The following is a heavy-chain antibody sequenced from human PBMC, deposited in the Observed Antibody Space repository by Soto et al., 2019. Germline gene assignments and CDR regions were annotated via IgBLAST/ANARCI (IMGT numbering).Heavy chain of an antibody. J-gene: IGHJ6*03. CDR1: GYSFTRYL. Sequence: GESLKISCKGSGYSFTRYLVGGVRPMPGKGLEWMGIIYPGDSDTRYSPSFQGQVTISADKSISTAYLQWSSLKASDTAMYYCARQRLQNDGYYYYMDVWGKGTTVTVSS. D-gene: IGHD2-15*01. CDR2: IYPGDSDT. V-gene: IGHV5-51*01. CDR3: ARQRLQNDGYYYYMDV.